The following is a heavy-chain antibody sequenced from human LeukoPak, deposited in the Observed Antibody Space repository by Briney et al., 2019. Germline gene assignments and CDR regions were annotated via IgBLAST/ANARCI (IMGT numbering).Heavy chain of an antibody. D-gene: IGHD6-25*01. CDR3: ARRRPEDKYFDY. CDR2: ISSSSSYI. Sequence: PGGSPRLSCAASGFTFSSYSMNWVRQAPGKGLEWVSSISSSSSYIYYADSVKGRFTISRDNAKNSLYLQMNSLRAEDTAVYYCARRRPEDKYFDYWGQGTLVTVSS. V-gene: IGHV3-21*01. J-gene: IGHJ4*02. CDR1: GFTFSSYS.